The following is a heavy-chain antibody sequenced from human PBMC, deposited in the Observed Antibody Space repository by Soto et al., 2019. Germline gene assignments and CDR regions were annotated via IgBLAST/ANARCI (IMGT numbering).Heavy chain of an antibody. J-gene: IGHJ5*02. CDR3: ARGRYDFSPSFAP. CDR2: ITPYNGDT. Sequence: QVQLVQSGAEVKKPGASVKVSCKASGYTFTTYAISWVRQAPGQGLEWMGWITPYNGDTNYAQKFQGRVTMTTDTSASIAYMDLRSLRSDDRAVYYCARGRYDFSPSFAPWGQGTRVNVSS. V-gene: IGHV1-18*01. D-gene: IGHD3-3*01. CDR1: GYTFTTYA.